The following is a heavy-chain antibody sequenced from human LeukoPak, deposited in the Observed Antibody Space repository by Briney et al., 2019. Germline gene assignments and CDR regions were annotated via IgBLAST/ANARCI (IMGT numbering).Heavy chain of an antibody. CDR3: ARYYYDSSGYPTFDY. V-gene: IGHV1-3*01. Sequence: ASVKVSCKASGYTFTGYYMHWVRQAPGQRLEWMGWINAGNGNTKYSQKFQGRVTITRDTSASTAYMELSSLRSEDTAVYYCARYYYDSSGYPTFDYWGQGTLVTVSS. D-gene: IGHD3-22*01. CDR2: INAGNGNT. CDR1: GYTFTGYY. J-gene: IGHJ4*02.